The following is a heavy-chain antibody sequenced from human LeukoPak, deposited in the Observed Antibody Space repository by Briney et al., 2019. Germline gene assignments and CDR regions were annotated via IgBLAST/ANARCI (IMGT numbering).Heavy chain of an antibody. Sequence: SETLSLTCAVSGGSISSSNWWSWVRQTPGKGLEWIGEIYHSGSTNYNPSLWGRVTISVDKSKNQFSLKVNSVTAGDTAIYYCVRVWQSSGSSPFDYWGQGTLVTVSS. CDR1: GGSISSSNW. J-gene: IGHJ4*02. CDR3: VRVWQSSGSSPFDY. CDR2: IYHSGST. V-gene: IGHV4-4*02. D-gene: IGHD6-19*01.